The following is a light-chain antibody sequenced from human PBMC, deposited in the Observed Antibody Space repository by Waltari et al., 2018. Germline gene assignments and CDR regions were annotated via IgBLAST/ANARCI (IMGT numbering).Light chain of an antibody. V-gene: IGKV1-5*03. CDR1: QYVKNN. CDR3: QEYDSLPIT. Sequence: DIQMTQSPSTLPASVGDRVTITCRASQYVKNNLAWFQQKPEKAPKVLIHKASRLESGVPSRFSGSGFGTEFILSISSLQPDDFATYYCQEYDSLPITFGGGTKVEIK. J-gene: IGKJ4*01. CDR2: KAS.